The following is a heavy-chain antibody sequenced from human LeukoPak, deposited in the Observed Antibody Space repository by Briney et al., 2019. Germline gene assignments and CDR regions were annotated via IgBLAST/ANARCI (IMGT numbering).Heavy chain of an antibody. J-gene: IGHJ6*02. CDR2: INSYWSST. V-gene: IGHV3-74*01. CDR3: ARADRTDSSSWYLYYYYYGMDV. CDR1: GFTFSSYW. Sequence: GVSLRLSCAASGFTFSSYWMHWVRQAPGKGLVWFSRINSYWSSTSYADYVKGRFTISRDNAKNTLYMQMNSLRDEDTAVYYCARADRTDSSSWYLYYYYYGMDVWGQGTTVTVSS. D-gene: IGHD6-13*01.